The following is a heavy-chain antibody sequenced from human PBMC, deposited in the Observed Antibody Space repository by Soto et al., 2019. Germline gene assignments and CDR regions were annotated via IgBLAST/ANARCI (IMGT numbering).Heavy chain of an antibody. CDR2: MNPNSGNT. J-gene: IGHJ6*02. Sequence: ASVKVSCKASGYTFTSYDINWVRQATGQGLEWMGWMNPNSGNTGYAQKFQGRVTMTRNTSISTAYMELSSLRSEDTDVYYCARRDSSSVVYGMEVWGQGTTVTVSS. CDR1: GYTFTSYD. V-gene: IGHV1-8*01. D-gene: IGHD3-22*01. CDR3: ARRDSSSVVYGMEV.